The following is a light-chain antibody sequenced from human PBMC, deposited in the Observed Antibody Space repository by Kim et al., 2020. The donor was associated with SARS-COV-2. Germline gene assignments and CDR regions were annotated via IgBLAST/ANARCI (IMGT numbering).Light chain of an antibody. V-gene: IGKV3-15*01. Sequence: EIVMTQSPATLSVSPGRRSTLSCRASQNIISNLVWYQQKPGQAPRLLIYAASTRATGIPARFSGSGSGTEFTLTISSLQSEDFAVYYCQQYNNWPRTFGQGTKVDIK. CDR1: QNIISN. CDR2: AAS. J-gene: IGKJ1*01. CDR3: QQYNNWPRT.